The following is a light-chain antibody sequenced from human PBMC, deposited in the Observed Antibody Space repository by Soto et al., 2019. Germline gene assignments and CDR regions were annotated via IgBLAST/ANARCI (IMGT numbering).Light chain of an antibody. CDR2: EVS. V-gene: IGLV2-14*01. J-gene: IGLJ1*01. Sequence: QSALTQPASVSGSPGQSITISCTGTSSDTAGYNYVSWYQQHPGKAPKLMIYEVSNRPSGVSNRFSGSQSGNTASLTISGLQAEDEANYYCSSYTTSFAPYVFGTGTKVTVL. CDR1: SSDTAGYNY. CDR3: SSYTTSFAPYV.